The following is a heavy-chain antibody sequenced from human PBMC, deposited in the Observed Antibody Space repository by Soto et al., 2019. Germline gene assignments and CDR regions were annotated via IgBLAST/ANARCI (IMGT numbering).Heavy chain of an antibody. CDR3: TRDLNGGKPFDY. D-gene: IGHD2-8*01. Sequence: QVQLVQSGAEVKKPGASVRVSCKPSGYTLTNYAIQWVRQAAGQRLEWLGWIDPGSGKATYSQKFQGRIIITRDNSASTFYMDLSSLTSEDTAVYFCTRDLNGGKPFDYWGQGALVTVSS. CDR2: IDPGSGKA. CDR1: GYTLTNYA. J-gene: IGHJ4*02. V-gene: IGHV1-3*01.